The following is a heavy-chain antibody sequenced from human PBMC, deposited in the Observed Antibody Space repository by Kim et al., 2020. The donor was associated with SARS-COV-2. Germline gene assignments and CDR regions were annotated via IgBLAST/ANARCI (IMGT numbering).Heavy chain of an antibody. D-gene: IGHD3-16*01. Sequence: GGSLRLSCAASGFMFSKFAIHWVRQAPGKGLEWVAMIWNDGSENFYADSVKGRFTISIDKAKKTVYLQINSLRVDDTAMDYCVKDGGAGGGEPIDYWGQG. CDR1: GFMFSKFA. J-gene: IGHJ4*02. CDR2: IWNDGSEN. V-gene: IGHV3-33*03. CDR3: VKDGGAGGGEPIDY.